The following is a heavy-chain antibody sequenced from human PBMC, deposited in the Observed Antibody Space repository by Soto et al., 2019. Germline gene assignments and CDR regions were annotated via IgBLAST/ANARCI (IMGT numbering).Heavy chain of an antibody. CDR3: ARGPFRPSAMDV. CDR2: TIPALGKT. CDR1: GDNFKKNV. J-gene: IGHJ6*02. Sequence: SVKVSCSTSGDNFKKNVFSWVRQAPGQGLEWMGGTIPALGKTHYIEKFQGRVTITVDDATRTVYMEVRDLTSEDTAIYYCARGPFRPSAMDVWGQGTTVTVSS. V-gene: IGHV1-69*10. D-gene: IGHD3-10*01.